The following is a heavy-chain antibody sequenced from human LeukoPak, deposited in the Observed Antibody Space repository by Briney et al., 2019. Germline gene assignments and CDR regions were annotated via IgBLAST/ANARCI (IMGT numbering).Heavy chain of an antibody. V-gene: IGHV4-39*06. Sequence: SETLSLTCAVSGASVSSSNYFWGLIRQPPGAGPEWLGSVSHNGATYYNPSLKSRVRISLDLSKNQFALTVTSVTVADTALYFCAGRSVVSPTAIETWFDFWGRGMLVTVSS. CDR1: GASVSSSNYF. CDR3: AGRSVVSPTAIETWFDF. J-gene: IGHJ4*02. D-gene: IGHD2-15*01. CDR2: VSHNGAT.